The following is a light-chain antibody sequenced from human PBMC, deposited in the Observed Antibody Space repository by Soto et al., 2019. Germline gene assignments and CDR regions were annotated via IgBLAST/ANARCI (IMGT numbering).Light chain of an antibody. V-gene: IGKV3-15*01. Sequence: EIVMTQSPATLSVSPGERATLSCRASQSVFSSLAWYQQKPGQAPRLLIYGAATRATGIPARFSGSGSGTEFTLTINSLQSEDFAVYYCQQYHNWPAFGQGTKV. CDR3: QQYHNWPA. J-gene: IGKJ1*01. CDR1: QSVFSS. CDR2: GAA.